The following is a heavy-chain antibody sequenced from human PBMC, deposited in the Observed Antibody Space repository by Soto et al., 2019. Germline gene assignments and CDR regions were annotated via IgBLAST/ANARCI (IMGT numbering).Heavy chain of an antibody. CDR3: TTYSSTGGRFGY. J-gene: IGHJ4*02. CDR1: GFTFSNAW. Sequence: EVQLVESGGGLVKPGGSLRLSCAASGFTFSNAWMNWVRQAPGKGLEWVGRIKSKTDGGTTDYAGPGKGRFSIPRHDSKNTLDLQMNSLKTEDTAVYYCTTYSSTGGRFGYWGQGTLVTVSS. V-gene: IGHV3-15*07. D-gene: IGHD6-13*01. CDR2: IKSKTDGGTT.